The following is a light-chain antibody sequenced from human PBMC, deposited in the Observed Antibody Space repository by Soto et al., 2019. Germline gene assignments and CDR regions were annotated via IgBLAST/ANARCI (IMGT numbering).Light chain of an antibody. V-gene: IGLV1-44*01. Sequence: QSVLTQPPSASGTPGQRVTISXXXXXXXXGSNTVNWYQHLPGTAPKLLIYSNNHRPSGVPDRFSASKTGASASLAISGLQSEDEGDYYCAAWDASLGGFYVFGTGTKVTVL. CDR2: SNN. J-gene: IGLJ1*01. CDR1: XXXXGSNT. CDR3: AAWDASLGGFYV.